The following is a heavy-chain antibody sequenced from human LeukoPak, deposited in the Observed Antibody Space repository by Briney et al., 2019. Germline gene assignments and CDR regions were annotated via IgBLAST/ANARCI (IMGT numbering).Heavy chain of an antibody. CDR2: MNPNSGNT. J-gene: IGHJ4*02. CDR1: GYTFTSYD. V-gene: IGHV1-8*01. CDR3: ARTMYYYDSGSYQTLFGY. D-gene: IGHD3-10*01. Sequence: ASVKVSCKASGYTFTSYDINWVRQATGQGLEWMGWMNPNSGNTGYAQKFQGRVTMTRNTSISTAYMELSSLRSEDTAVYYCARTMYYYDSGSYQTLFGYWGQGTLVTLSP.